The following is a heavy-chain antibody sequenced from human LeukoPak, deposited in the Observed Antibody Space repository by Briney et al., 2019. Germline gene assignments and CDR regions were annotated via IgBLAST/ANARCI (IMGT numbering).Heavy chain of an antibody. CDR3: TRGRRQLAPGDY. V-gene: IGHV4-34*01. D-gene: IGHD6-13*01. Sequence: PSETLSLTCAVYTGSFSSDYWSWIRQPPGKGLEWIGEIDQSGTTNYNPSLKSRLTISIDTSRNQFSLKLSSVTAADTAVYYCTRGRRQLAPGDYWSQGALVTISS. CDR1: TGSFSSDY. J-gene: IGHJ4*02. CDR2: IDQSGTT.